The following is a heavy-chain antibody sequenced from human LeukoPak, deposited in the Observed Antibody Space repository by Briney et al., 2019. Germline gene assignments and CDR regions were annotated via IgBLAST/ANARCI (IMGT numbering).Heavy chain of an antibody. J-gene: IGHJ4*01. D-gene: IGHD1-26*01. V-gene: IGHV3-9*01. Sequence: PGRSLRLSCAASGFTFDDYAMHWVRQAPGKGLEWVSGISWNSGSIDYAHSVKGRFTISRDTAKNSLYLQMNSLRPEDTALYYCAKGTGRYWAFFDSWGHGTLVTVSS. CDR3: AKGTGRYWAFFDS. CDR2: ISWNSGSI. CDR1: GFTFDDYA.